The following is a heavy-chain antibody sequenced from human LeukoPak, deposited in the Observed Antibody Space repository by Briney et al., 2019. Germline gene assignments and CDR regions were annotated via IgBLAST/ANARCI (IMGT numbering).Heavy chain of an antibody. CDR1: GFTFSSYA. J-gene: IGHJ4*02. V-gene: IGHV3-23*01. D-gene: IGHD1-1*01. CDR3: AKGIVNWRKYYFDY. CDR2: ISGSGGST. Sequence: GGSLRLSCAASGFTFSSYAMSWDRQAPGKGLEWFSAISGSGGSTYYADSVKGRFTISRDNSKNTLHLQMNSLRSEDTAVYYCAKGIVNWRKYYFDYWGQGTLVTVSS.